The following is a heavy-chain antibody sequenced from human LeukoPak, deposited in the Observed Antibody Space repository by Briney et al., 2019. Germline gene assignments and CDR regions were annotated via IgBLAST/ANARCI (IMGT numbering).Heavy chain of an antibody. CDR1: GFTFSSYG. V-gene: IGHV3-30*18. CDR2: ISSDENNK. CDR3: AKVSTSGWSKPIDY. J-gene: IGHJ4*02. Sequence: GGSLRPSCAASGFTFSSYGMHWVRQAPGKGLEWVSVISSDENNKYSADSVKGRFTISRDNSKNTLYLQMNSLRAEDTAVYYCAKVSTSGWSKPIDYWGQGILVTVSS. D-gene: IGHD6-19*01.